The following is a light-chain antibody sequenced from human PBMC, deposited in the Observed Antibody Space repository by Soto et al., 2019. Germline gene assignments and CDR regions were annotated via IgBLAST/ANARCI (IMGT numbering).Light chain of an antibody. CDR3: QQYGRSPFT. Sequence: PGERATLSCRASQRISSNFLAWFQQKPGLPPRLLIYGASTRASGVPDRFSGGGSGTDFVLTISQLEPEDFAVYYCQQYGRSPFTFGQGTKLQIK. J-gene: IGKJ2*01. CDR1: QRISSNF. CDR2: GAS. V-gene: IGKV3-20*01.